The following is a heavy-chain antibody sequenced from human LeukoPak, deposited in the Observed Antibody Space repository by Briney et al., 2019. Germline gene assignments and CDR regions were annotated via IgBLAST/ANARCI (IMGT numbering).Heavy chain of an antibody. D-gene: IGHD1-7*01. CDR3: AKDRDKGNYYFDY. J-gene: IGHJ4*02. CDR1: GFTFSSDW. V-gene: IGHV3-7*01. CDR2: IKQDGSDK. Sequence: GGSLRLSCAASGFTFSSDWMSWVRQAPGKGLEWVANIKQDGSDKDYVDSVKGRFTISRDNSKNTLYLQMNSLRAEDTAVYYCAKDRDKGNYYFDYWGQGTLVTVSS.